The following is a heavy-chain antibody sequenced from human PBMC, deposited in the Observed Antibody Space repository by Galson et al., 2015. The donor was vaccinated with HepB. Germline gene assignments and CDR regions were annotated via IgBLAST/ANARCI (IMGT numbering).Heavy chain of an antibody. D-gene: IGHD6-6*01. CDR3: AREPEGDSSSLAAFDI. CDR2: IYYSGST. Sequence: TLSLTCTVSGGSISSGGYYWSWIRQHPGKGLEWIGYIYYSGSTYYNPSLKSRVTISVDTSKNQFSLKLSSVTAADTAVYYCAREPEGDSSSLAAFDIWGQGTMVTVSS. CDR1: GGSISSGGYY. V-gene: IGHV4-31*03. J-gene: IGHJ3*02.